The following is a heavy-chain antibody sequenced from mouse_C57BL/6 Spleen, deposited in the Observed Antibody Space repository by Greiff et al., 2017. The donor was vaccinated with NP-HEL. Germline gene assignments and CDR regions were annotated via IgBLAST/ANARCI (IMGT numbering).Heavy chain of an antibody. Sequence: QVQLQQSGPGLVAPSQSLSITCTVSGFSLTSYGVHWVRQPPGKGLEWLVVIWSDGSTTYNSALKSRLSISKDNSKSQVFLKMNSLQTDDTAMYYCARHLYSNYYAMDYWGQGTSVTVSS. CDR2: IWSDGST. CDR1: GFSLTSYG. CDR3: ARHLYSNYYAMDY. J-gene: IGHJ4*01. D-gene: IGHD2-5*01. V-gene: IGHV2-6-1*01.